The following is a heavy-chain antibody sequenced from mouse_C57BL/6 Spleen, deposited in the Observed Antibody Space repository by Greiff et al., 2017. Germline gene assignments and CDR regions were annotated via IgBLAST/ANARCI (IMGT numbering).Heavy chain of an antibody. Sequence: VKLMESGPGLVQPSQSLSITCTVSGFSLTSYGVHWVRQSPGKGLEWLGVIWSGGSTDYNAAFISRLSISKDNSKSQVFFKMNSLQADDTAIYYCARSLYDCYPYYAMDYWGQGTSVTFSS. V-gene: IGHV2-2*01. J-gene: IGHJ4*01. CDR1: GFSLTSYG. CDR2: IWSGGST. CDR3: ARSLYDCYPYYAMDY. D-gene: IGHD2-3*01.